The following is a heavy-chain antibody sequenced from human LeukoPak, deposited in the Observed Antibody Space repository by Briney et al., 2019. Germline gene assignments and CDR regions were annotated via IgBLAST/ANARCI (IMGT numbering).Heavy chain of an antibody. Sequence: PLRSLRLSSVASGFTFNRYGMTWVRQAPGKGLEWVSSISGSGGRTYYADSVKGRFTISRDNAKNSLYLQMNSLRAEDTAVYYCAELGITMIGGVWGKGTTVTISS. CDR1: GFTFNRYG. V-gene: IGHV3-23*01. J-gene: IGHJ6*04. CDR3: AELGITMIGGV. D-gene: IGHD3-10*02. CDR2: ISGSGGRT.